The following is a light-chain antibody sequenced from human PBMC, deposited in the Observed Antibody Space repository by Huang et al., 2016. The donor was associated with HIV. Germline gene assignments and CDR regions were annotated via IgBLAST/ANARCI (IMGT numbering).Light chain of an antibody. Sequence: EIVLTQSPGTLSLSPGERATLSCRASQSVSSSYLAWYQQKPGQAPRLLISGASSRATGIPDRFSGSGVGTDFTLTISRLEPEDFAVYYCQQYGSSTGTFGQGTKVEIK. J-gene: IGKJ1*01. V-gene: IGKV3-20*01. CDR1: QSVSSSY. CDR2: GAS. CDR3: QQYGSSTGT.